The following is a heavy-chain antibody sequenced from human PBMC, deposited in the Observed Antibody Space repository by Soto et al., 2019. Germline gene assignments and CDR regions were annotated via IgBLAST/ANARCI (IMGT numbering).Heavy chain of an antibody. J-gene: IGHJ3*02. CDR1: GFTFISYS. Sequence: PGGSLRLSCAASGFTFISYSMNWVRQAPGKGLEWVSSISSSSSYIYYADSVKGRFTISRDNAKNSLYLQMNSLRAEDTAVYYCARELVMGWNGAFDIWGQGTMVTVSS. D-gene: IGHD1-1*01. V-gene: IGHV3-21*01. CDR3: ARELVMGWNGAFDI. CDR2: ISSSSSYI.